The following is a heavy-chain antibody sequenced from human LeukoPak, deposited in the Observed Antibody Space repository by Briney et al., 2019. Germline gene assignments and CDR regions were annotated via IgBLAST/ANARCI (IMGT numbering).Heavy chain of an antibody. D-gene: IGHD4-23*01. CDR1: GFTFSDYY. CDR3: ARDVTYHGGDWFDP. V-gene: IGHV3-11*04. Sequence: GGSLRLSCAASGFTFSDYYMSWIRQAPGKGLEWVSYISSSGSTIYYADSVKGRFTVSRDNAKNSLYLQMNSLRAEDTAVYYCARDVTYHGGDWFDPWGQGTLVTVSS. CDR2: ISSSGSTI. J-gene: IGHJ5*02.